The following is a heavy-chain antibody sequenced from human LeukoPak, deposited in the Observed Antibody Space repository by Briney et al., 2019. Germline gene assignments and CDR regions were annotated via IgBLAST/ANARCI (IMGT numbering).Heavy chain of an antibody. Sequence: PGGSLRLSCAASGFTFSSYVLGWVRQAPGKGLEWVANIKQDGSEKYYVDSVKGRFTISRDNAKNSLYLQMNSLRAEDTAVYYCARRTRQLVRGYYYYYGMDVRGQGTTVTVSS. CDR1: GFTFSSYV. D-gene: IGHD6-6*01. V-gene: IGHV3-7*05. CDR3: ARRTRQLVRGYYYYYGMDV. J-gene: IGHJ6*02. CDR2: IKQDGSEK.